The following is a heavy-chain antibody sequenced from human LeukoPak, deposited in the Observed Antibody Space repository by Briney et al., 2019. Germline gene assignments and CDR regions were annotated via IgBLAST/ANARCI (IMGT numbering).Heavy chain of an antibody. Sequence: SETLSLTCTVSGGSISSYYWSWIRQPPGKGLEWIGYIYYSGSTNYNPSLKSRVTISVDTSKNQFSLKLSSVTAADTAVYYCARLLAVAGTSTGPDWGQGTLVTVSS. CDR2: IYYSGST. J-gene: IGHJ4*02. V-gene: IGHV4-59*12. CDR3: ARLLAVAGTSTGPD. CDR1: GGSISSYY. D-gene: IGHD6-19*01.